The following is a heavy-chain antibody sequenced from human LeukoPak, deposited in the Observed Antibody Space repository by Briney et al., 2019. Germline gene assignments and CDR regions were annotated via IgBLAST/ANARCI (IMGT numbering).Heavy chain of an antibody. V-gene: IGHV3-9*01. CDR1: GFTFDDYA. J-gene: IGHJ4*02. D-gene: IGHD1-26*01. CDR3: AKDRYRRSLYYFDY. Sequence: GGSLRLSCAASGFTFDDYAMQWVRQAPGKGLEWVSGISWNSGSIGYADSVKGRFTISRDNAKNSLYLQMNSLRAEDTALYYCAKDRYRRSLYYFDYWGQGTLVTVSS. CDR2: ISWNSGSI.